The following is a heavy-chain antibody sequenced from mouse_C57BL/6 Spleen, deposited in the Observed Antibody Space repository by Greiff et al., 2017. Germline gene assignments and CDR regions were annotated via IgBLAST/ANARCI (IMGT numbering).Heavy chain of an antibody. V-gene: IGHV1-80*01. Sequence: QVQLQQSGAELVKPGASVKISCKASGYAFSSYWMNWVKQRPGKGLEWIGQIYPGDGDTNYNGKFKGKATLTADKSSSAAYMQLSSLTSEDSAVYCGTRGFITAVVATDWGQGTTLTVSS. J-gene: IGHJ2*01. CDR1: GYAFSSYW. CDR3: TRGFITAVVATD. CDR2: IYPGDGDT. D-gene: IGHD1-1*01.